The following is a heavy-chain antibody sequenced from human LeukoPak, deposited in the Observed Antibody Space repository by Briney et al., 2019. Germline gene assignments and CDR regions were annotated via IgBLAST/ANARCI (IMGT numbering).Heavy chain of an antibody. D-gene: IGHD3-22*01. V-gene: IGHV1-24*01. J-gene: IGHJ4*02. CDR3: ATSPSPYYYDSSGYYYD. Sequence: ASVKVSCKVSVYTLTELSMHWVRQAPGKGLEWMGGFDPEDGETIYAQKFQGRVIMTEDTSTDTAYMEVSSLRSEDTAVYYCATSPSPYYYDSSGYYYDWGQGTLVTVSS. CDR2: FDPEDGET. CDR1: VYTLTELS.